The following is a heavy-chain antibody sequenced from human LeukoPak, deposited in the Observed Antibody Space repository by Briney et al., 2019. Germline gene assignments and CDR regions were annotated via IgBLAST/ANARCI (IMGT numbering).Heavy chain of an antibody. V-gene: IGHV4-30-4*08. CDR2: IYYSGST. Sequence: SETLSLTCTVSGGSISSGDYYWSWIRQPPWKGLEWLGYIYYSGSTYCNPSLKSRVTISVDTSKNQFSLKLSSVTAADTAVYYCGRESQIIVAIDYWGQGTLVTVSS. J-gene: IGHJ4*02. CDR1: GGSISSGDYY. D-gene: IGHD5-12*01. CDR3: GRESQIIVAIDY.